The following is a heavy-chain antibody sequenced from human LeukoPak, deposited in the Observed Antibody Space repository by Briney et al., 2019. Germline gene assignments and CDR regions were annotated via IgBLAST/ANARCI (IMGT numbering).Heavy chain of an antibody. Sequence: PSEPLSLTCPVSGDSFVRSIFYWGWIRQPPGKGLEWIGSIHYSGSPYYNPSLKSRVSISVDTSKNQFSLKVTSVTATDTSMYYCAGVSGYCSAGSCYSSTFDSWGQGTLVTVSS. CDR1: GDSFVRSIFY. D-gene: IGHD2-15*01. CDR2: IHYSGSP. J-gene: IGHJ4*02. CDR3: AGVSGYCSAGSCYSSTFDS. V-gene: IGHV4-39*01.